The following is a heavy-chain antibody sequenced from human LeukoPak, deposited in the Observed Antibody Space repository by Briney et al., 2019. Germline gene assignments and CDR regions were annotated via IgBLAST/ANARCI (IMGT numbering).Heavy chain of an antibody. CDR2: IYPGDSDT. V-gene: IGHV5-51*01. Sequence: GESLKISCKCSGFSFTSYWIGWVRQMPGKGLEWMGIIYPGDSDTRYSPSFQGQITNSADKSISTAYLQWSSLKASDTAMYYCARLRIAAAPIDYWGQGTLVTVSS. J-gene: IGHJ4*02. CDR3: ARLRIAAAPIDY. CDR1: GFSFTSYW. D-gene: IGHD6-13*01.